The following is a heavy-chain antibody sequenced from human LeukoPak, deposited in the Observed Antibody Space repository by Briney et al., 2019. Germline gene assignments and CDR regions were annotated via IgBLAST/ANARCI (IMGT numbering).Heavy chain of an antibody. J-gene: IGHJ3*02. V-gene: IGHV3-66*02. Sequence: GGSLRLSCAASGFTVSSNYMSWVRQAPGKGLEWVSVIYSGGSTYYADSVKGRFTISRDNSKNTLYLQMNSLRAGDTAVYYCARERLLGGSPNVGAFDIWGQGTMVTVSS. D-gene: IGHD1-1*01. CDR1: GFTVSSNY. CDR3: ARERLLGGSPNVGAFDI. CDR2: IYSGGST.